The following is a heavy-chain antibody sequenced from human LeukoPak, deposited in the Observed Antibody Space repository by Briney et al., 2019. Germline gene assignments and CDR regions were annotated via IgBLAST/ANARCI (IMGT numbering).Heavy chain of an antibody. CDR1: GGSFSGYY. V-gene: IGHV4-34*01. J-gene: IGHJ1*01. CDR2: INHSGST. D-gene: IGHD2-15*01. CDR3: ARGPKGGVVVVAPWSGFQH. Sequence: SETLSLTCAVYGGSFSGYYWSWIRQPPGKGLEWIGEINHSGSTNYNPSLKSRVTISVDTSKNQFSLKLSSVTAADTAVYYCARGPKGGVVVVAPWSGFQHWGHGTLVTVSS.